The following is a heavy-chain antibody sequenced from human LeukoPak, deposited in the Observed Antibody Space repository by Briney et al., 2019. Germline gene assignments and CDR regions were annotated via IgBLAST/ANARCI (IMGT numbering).Heavy chain of an antibody. CDR1: GGSMSSNY. D-gene: IGHD3-3*01. Sequence: SETLSLTCTVSGGSMSSNYWSWIRQPPGKGLEWVGYIYYSGSTNYNPSLKSRVTISVDTSKIQFSLKLSSVTAADTAVYYCARVKEIGTIFGVVIRWFDPWGQGTLVTVSS. V-gene: IGHV4-59*01. J-gene: IGHJ5*02. CDR3: ARVKEIGTIFGVVIRWFDP. CDR2: IYYSGST.